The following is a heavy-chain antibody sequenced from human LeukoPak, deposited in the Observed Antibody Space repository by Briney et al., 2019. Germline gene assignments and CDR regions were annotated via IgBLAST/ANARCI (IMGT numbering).Heavy chain of an antibody. J-gene: IGHJ5*02. D-gene: IGHD6-25*01. CDR2: IYPGDSDT. CDR3: ARGYSSDWAWFDP. V-gene: IGHV5-51*01. Sequence: GESLKISCKGSGYSFTSYWIGWVRQMPGKGLEWMGIIYPGDSDTRYSPSFQGQVTISADKSISTAYVQWSSLKASDTAMYHCARGYSSDWAWFDPWGQGTLVTVSS. CDR1: GYSFTSYW.